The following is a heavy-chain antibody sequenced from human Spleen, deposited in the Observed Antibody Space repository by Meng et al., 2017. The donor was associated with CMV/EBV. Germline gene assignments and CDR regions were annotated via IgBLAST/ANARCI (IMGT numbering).Heavy chain of an antibody. Sequence: GGSLRLSCSASGFTFSNYAMHWVRQPPGKGLEWVSSISSSSSYIYYADSVKGRFTISRENAKNSLYLQMNSLRAEDTAVYYCAGSGSYYALDPWGQGTLVTVSS. D-gene: IGHD3-10*01. CDR3: AGSGSYYALDP. V-gene: IGHV3-21*01. J-gene: IGHJ5*02. CDR2: ISSSSSYI. CDR1: GFTFSNYA.